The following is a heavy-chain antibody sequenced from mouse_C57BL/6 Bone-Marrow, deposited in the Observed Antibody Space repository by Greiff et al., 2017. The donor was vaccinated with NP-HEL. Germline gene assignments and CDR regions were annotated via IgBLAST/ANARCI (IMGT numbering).Heavy chain of an antibody. CDR2: INYDGSST. CDR3: ARVITTVVEVYFDV. J-gene: IGHJ1*03. CDR1: GFTFSDYY. D-gene: IGHD1-1*01. Sequence: EVQVVESEGGLVQPGRSMKLSCTASGFTFSDYYMAWVRQVPEKGLEWVANINYDGSSTYYLDSLKSRFIISRDNAKNILYLQMSSLKSEDTATYYCARVITTVVEVYFDVWGTGTTVTVSS. V-gene: IGHV5-16*01.